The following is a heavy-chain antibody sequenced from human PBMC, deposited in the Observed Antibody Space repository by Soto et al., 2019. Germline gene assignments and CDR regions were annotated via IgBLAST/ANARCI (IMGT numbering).Heavy chain of an antibody. J-gene: IGHJ5*02. CDR1: GGSISSGGYS. CDR3: PRVRVPYCGGDCYPPHPNWFGP. Sequence: SETLSLTCAVSGGSISSGGYSWSWIRQPPGKGLEWIGYIYHSGSTYYNPSLKSRVTISVERTKNQFSLKLSSVNAADTAVYYCPRVRVPYCGGDCYPPHPNWFGPWGQGTLVTVPS. V-gene: IGHV4-30-2*01. CDR2: IYHSGST. D-gene: IGHD2-21*02.